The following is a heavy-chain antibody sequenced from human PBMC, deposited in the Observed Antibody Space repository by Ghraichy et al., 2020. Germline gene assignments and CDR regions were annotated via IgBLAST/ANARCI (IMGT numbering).Heavy chain of an antibody. Sequence: SETLSLTCSVSGGPGGSVHTGSYYWSWIRQAPGKGLEWIGNMYDSGSTKYHPSLKSRVTISVHTTKNEFSLTLTSVTAADSAVYYCARDYGGHTGEFFDYWGQGIVVSVSS. D-gene: IGHD4-23*01. CDR3: ARDYGGHTGEFFDY. CDR2: MYDSGST. V-gene: IGHV4-61*01. CDR1: GGPGGSVHTGSYY. J-gene: IGHJ4*02.